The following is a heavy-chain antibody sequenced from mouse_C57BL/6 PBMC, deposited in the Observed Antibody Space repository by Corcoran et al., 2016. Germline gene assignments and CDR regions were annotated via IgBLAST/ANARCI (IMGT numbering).Heavy chain of an antibody. Sequence: QIQLVQSGPELKKPGETVKISCKASGYTFTTYGMSWVKQAPGKGLKWMGWINTYSGVPTYADDFKGRFAFSLETSASTAYFQINNLKNEDTATYFCAIRVSIYYGNYGFAYWGQGTLVTVSA. J-gene: IGHJ3*01. V-gene: IGHV9-3*01. CDR1: GYTFTTYG. CDR2: INTYSGVP. CDR3: AIRVSIYYGNYGFAY. D-gene: IGHD2-1*01.